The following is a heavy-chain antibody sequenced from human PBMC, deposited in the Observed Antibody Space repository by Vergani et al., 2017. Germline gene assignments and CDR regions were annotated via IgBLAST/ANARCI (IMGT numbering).Heavy chain of an antibody. D-gene: IGHD2-8*02. CDR1: GESFCSFY. Sequence: QVQLQQWGAGVVKPSGTLSLTCAVFGESFCSFYWSWIRQPPGKGLEWIGEINNDGHTNYNPTLESRVTVSRDTAKNQFSLNLMSVTAADTAMYYCAVRQRVNLVGGESVTKRSFDYWSQGSLVTVSS. CDR2: INNDGHT. CDR3: AVRQRVNLVGGESVTKRSFDY. V-gene: IGHV4-34*02. J-gene: IGHJ4*02.